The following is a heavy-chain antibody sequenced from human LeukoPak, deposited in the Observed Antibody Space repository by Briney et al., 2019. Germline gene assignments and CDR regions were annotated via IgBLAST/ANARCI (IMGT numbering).Heavy chain of an antibody. D-gene: IGHD2-15*01. Sequence: GGSLRLSCAASGFPFSSYNMNWVRQAPGKGLEWVSTIGGGDVEIHYGDSVKGRFTISRDNSKNTLYLQVNSLRAEDTAVYYCGRGHRFCSRGNCNSPVDYWGQGTLVTVSS. CDR2: IGGGDVEI. CDR1: GFPFSSYN. CDR3: GRGHRFCSRGNCNSPVDY. J-gene: IGHJ4*02. V-gene: IGHV3-23*01.